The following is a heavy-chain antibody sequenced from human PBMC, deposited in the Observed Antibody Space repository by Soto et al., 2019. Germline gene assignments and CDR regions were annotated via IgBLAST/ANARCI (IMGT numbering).Heavy chain of an antibody. V-gene: IGHV1-46*01. D-gene: IGHD6-13*01. CDR2: INPSGGNT. CDR1: GYTFTSYY. Sequence: ASVKVSFKATGYTFTSYYMEWLRQAPGQGLEWMGIINPSGGNTSYAQKFQGRVTMTRDTSTTTVYMELSSLRSEDTAVYYCARLRYSTSWYTDYWGQGTLVTVSS. J-gene: IGHJ4*02. CDR3: ARLRYSTSWYTDY.